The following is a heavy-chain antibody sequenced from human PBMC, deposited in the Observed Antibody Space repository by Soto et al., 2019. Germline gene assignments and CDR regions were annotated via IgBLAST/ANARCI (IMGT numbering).Heavy chain of an antibody. D-gene: IGHD5-12*01. CDR1: GSTFSNHI. CDR2: IIPILDIT. Sequence: QVQLVQSGAEVKKPGSSVKVSCKASGSTFSNHIITWVRQAPGQGLEWMGRIIPILDITNYAQKFQGRVTTTADKSTTTAYMEVSSLSSEDTAMYYCAKDSPSGSTFSGQGDIDSWGQGTLVTVSS. J-gene: IGHJ4*02. V-gene: IGHV1-69*08. CDR3: AKDSPSGSTFSGQGDIDS.